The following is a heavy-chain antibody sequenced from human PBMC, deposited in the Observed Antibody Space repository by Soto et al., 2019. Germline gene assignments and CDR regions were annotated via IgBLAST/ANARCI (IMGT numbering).Heavy chain of an antibody. CDR3: VKGHRVGLFGEVWPPDDGFDT. V-gene: IGHV3-23*01. CDR2: ISGRGAST. CDR1: GFTFNNFA. Sequence: EVQLMESGGGLEQPGGSLRLSCLASGFTFNNFAMNWVRQPPGKGLERVSAISGRGASTYYADSVRGRFTISGDNSKNSLFVQMDGRRGEHTAVYHCVKGHRVGLFGEVWPPDDGFDTWCPGTRVTVSS. J-gene: IGHJ3*02. D-gene: IGHD3-10*02.